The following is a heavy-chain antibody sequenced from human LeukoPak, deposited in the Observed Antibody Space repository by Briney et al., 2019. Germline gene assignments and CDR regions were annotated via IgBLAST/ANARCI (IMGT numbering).Heavy chain of an antibody. CDR1: GGSITNGDYY. CDR2: IYYSGST. D-gene: IGHD5-12*01. Sequence: SETLSLTCTVSGGSITNGDYYWSWIRQHPGKGLGWIGYIYYSGSTYYNPSLETRVSLSVDTSKSQFSLKVSSVTAADTAVYYCARDFNSGYGPFDSWGQGTLVTVSS. CDR3: ARDFNSGYGPFDS. J-gene: IGHJ4*02. V-gene: IGHV4-31*02.